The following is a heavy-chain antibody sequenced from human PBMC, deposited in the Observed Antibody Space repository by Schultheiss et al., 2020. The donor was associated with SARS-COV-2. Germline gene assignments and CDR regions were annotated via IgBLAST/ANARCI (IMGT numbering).Heavy chain of an antibody. J-gene: IGHJ5*02. Sequence: SLKISCAASGFTFSSYGMHWVRQAPGKGLEWVAVISYDGSNKYYADSVKGRFTISRDNSKNTLYLQMNSLRAEDTAVYYCATLSPSVTMVRGVQHSYKNWFDPWGQGTLVTVSS. V-gene: IGHV3-30*03. CDR3: ATLSPSVTMVRGVQHSYKNWFDP. CDR2: ISYDGSNK. CDR1: GFTFSSYG. D-gene: IGHD3-10*01.